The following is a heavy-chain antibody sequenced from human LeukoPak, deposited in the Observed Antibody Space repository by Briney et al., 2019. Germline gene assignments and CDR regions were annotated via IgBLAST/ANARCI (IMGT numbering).Heavy chain of an antibody. Sequence: TGGSLRLSCAASGFTFSNTWMSWVCQAPGKGLEWVGRIKSKTDGGTTDYAAPVKGRFSISRDDSKNTLYLQMNSLKTEDTAVYYCSTDSTIVYWGQGTLVTVSS. CDR2: IKSKTDGGTT. CDR1: GFTFSNTW. D-gene: IGHD3-9*01. V-gene: IGHV3-15*01. CDR3: STDSTIVY. J-gene: IGHJ4*02.